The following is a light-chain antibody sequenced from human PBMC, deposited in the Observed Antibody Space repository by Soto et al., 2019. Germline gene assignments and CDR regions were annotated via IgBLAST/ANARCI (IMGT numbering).Light chain of an antibody. CDR3: HQYGSSPLT. J-gene: IGKJ4*01. CDR2: GAS. Sequence: TVLTQSPAILSLSPWERVTLSCRASQSVSGFLAWFQQKPGQAPRLLIYGASNRASGIPDRFSGGGSGTDFTLTISRLEPEDFAAYYCHQYGSSPLTFGGGTKVDIK. CDR1: QSVSGF. V-gene: IGKV3-20*01.